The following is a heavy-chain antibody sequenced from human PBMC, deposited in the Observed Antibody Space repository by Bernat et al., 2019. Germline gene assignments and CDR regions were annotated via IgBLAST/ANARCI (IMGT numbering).Heavy chain of an antibody. CDR2: IYSGGNT. V-gene: IGHV3-66*01. Sequence: EVQLVESGGGLVQPGGSLRLSCAASGFTVSTNYMSWVRQAPGKGLEWVSVIYSGGNTYYADSVKGRFTISRDNSKKTLYLQMNSLRAEDTAVYYCARVKSSNGWSPFDYWGQGTLVTVSS. J-gene: IGHJ4*02. D-gene: IGHD6-19*01. CDR1: GFTVSTNY. CDR3: ARVKSSNGWSPFDY.